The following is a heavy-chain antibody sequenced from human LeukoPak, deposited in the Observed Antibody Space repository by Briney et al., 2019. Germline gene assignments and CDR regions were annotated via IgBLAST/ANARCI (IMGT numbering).Heavy chain of an antibody. CDR2: ISGSGGST. Sequence: PGGSLRLSCAASGFTFSSYGMSWVRQAPGKGLEWVSAISGSGGSTYYADSVKGRFTISRDNSKNTLYLQMNSLRAEDTAVYYCAKNSKYYYDSSGYFHDYYYYYYMDVWGKGTTVTISS. CDR1: GFTFSSYG. CDR3: AKNSKYYYDSSGYFHDYYYYYYMDV. J-gene: IGHJ6*03. V-gene: IGHV3-23*01. D-gene: IGHD3-22*01.